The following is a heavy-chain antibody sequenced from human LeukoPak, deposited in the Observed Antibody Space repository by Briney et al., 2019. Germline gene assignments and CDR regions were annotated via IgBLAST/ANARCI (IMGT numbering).Heavy chain of an antibody. CDR1: GGSISSGGYY. CDR2: IYYSGST. J-gene: IGHJ4*02. Sequence: SQTLSLTCTVSGGSISSGGYYWSWIRQHPGKGLEWIGYIYYSGSTYYNPSLKSRVTISVDTSKNQFSLKLSSVTAADTAVYYCARRTAVAGYLFDYWGQGTLVTVSS. D-gene: IGHD6-19*01. V-gene: IGHV4-31*03. CDR3: ARRTAVAGYLFDY.